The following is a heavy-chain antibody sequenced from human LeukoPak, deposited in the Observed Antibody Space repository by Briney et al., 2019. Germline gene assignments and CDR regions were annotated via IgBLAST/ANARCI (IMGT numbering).Heavy chain of an antibody. V-gene: IGHV4-61*01. Sequence: SETLSLTCTVSGGSVSSGSYYWSWIRQPPGKGLEWIGYIYYSGSTNYNPSLKSRVTISVDTSKNQFSLKLSSVTAAGTAVYYCARDGHRDNSSSWYSPYYYYYYGMDVWGQGTTVTVSS. D-gene: IGHD6-13*01. CDR3: ARDGHRDNSSSWYSPYYYYYYGMDV. CDR2: IYYSGST. CDR1: GGSVSSGSYY. J-gene: IGHJ6*02.